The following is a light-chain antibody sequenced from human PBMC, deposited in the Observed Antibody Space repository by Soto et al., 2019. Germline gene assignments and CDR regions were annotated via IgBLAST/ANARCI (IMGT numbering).Light chain of an antibody. CDR1: QSISVW. CDR2: KAS. Sequence: DIQMTQSPSTLSASVGDRVTITCRASQSISVWLAWYQQKAGKAPNLLIYKASRLESGVPSRFSGSGSGTSFTLTISSLQPEDFATYYCQQSYKTPHTFGQGTKLETK. CDR3: QQSYKTPHT. V-gene: IGKV1-5*03. J-gene: IGKJ2*01.